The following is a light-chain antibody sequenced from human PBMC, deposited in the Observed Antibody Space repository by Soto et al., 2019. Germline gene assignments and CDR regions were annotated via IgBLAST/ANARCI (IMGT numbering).Light chain of an antibody. J-gene: IGLJ1*01. Sequence: QSVLTQPPSVSGAPGQRITISCTGSSSNIGAHYDVPWYRQLPGAAPKLLLYGDNNRPSGVPDRFSGSKSGTSSSLAITRLQADDEADYYCQSYASTPNRVFGTGTKLTVL. CDR3: QSYASTPNRV. V-gene: IGLV1-40*01. CDR2: GDN. CDR1: SSNIGAHYD.